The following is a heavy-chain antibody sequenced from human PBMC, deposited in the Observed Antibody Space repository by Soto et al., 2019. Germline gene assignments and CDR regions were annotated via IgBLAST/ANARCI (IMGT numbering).Heavy chain of an antibody. Sequence: VQLVESGGGVVQPGRSLRLSCAASGFTFSDYAMHWVRQAPGKGQEWVAVVSHDGRNTHYADSVKGRFTISRDSSKNTVSLEMTSLRAEDTAVYYCAKGWRQWLVTSDFKYWGQGALVTVSS. CDR2: VSHDGRNT. D-gene: IGHD6-19*01. V-gene: IGHV3-30*18. CDR3: AKGWRQWLVTSDFKY. CDR1: GFTFSDYA. J-gene: IGHJ4*02.